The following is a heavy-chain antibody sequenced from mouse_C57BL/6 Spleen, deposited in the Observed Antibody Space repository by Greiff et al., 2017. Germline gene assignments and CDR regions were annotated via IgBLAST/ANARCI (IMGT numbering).Heavy chain of an antibody. CDR3: ERGPYYGSSYVAD. Sequence: QVQLKQPGAELVKPGASVKLSCKASGYTFTSYWMQWVKQRPGQGLEWIGEIDPSDSYTNYNQKFKGKATLTVDTSSSTAYMQLSSLTSEDSAVYYCERGPYYGSSYVADWGQGTLVTVSA. J-gene: IGHJ3*01. V-gene: IGHV1-50*01. CDR1: GYTFTSYW. CDR2: IDPSDSYT. D-gene: IGHD1-1*01.